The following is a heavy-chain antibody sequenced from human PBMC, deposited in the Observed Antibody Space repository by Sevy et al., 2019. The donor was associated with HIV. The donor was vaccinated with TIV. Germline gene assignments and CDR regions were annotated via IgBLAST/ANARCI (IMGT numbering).Heavy chain of an antibody. CDR3: ARAQADYGDFGGHFDH. Sequence: GGSLRLSCVGSGFTFSTYWMTWVRQAPGKGLEWVANIKQDGSEKYYVDSVKGRFTISRDNAKNSLYLQMSSLRDEDTAVYYCARAQADYGDFGGHFDHWGQGSLVTVSS. D-gene: IGHD4-17*01. CDR2: IKQDGSEK. J-gene: IGHJ4*02. CDR1: GFTFSTYW. V-gene: IGHV3-7*01.